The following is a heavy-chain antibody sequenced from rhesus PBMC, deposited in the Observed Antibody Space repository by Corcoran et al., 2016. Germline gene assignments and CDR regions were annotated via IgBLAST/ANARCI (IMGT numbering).Heavy chain of an antibody. V-gene: IGHV4-173*01. CDR1: GGSISSNY. D-gene: IGHD1-20*01. CDR3: ARGIAGTTSLYIDL. Sequence: QLQLQESGPGLVKPSETLSPTCAVSGGSISSNYWSWIRQPPGKGLEWIGRISGSGGSTDYSPSLKSRVTISTDTSKNQFSLKLSSVTAADTAVYYCARGIAGTTSLYIDLWCPGTPITISS. CDR2: ISGSGGST. J-gene: IGHJ2*01.